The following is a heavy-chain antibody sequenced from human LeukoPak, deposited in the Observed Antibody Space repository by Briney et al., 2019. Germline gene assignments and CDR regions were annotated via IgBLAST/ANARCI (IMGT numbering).Heavy chain of an antibody. D-gene: IGHD7-27*01. Sequence: GGSPRLSCAASGFTFSIYAKNWVRQAPGKGLEWVSVISGRGEHTYYADSVKGRFTISRDNSNNTLYLQMNSLRAEDAAVYYCARDLSGDWYFDLWGRGTLVTVSS. CDR2: ISGRGEHT. J-gene: IGHJ2*01. CDR3: ARDLSGDWYFDL. CDR1: GFTFSIYA. V-gene: IGHV3-23*01.